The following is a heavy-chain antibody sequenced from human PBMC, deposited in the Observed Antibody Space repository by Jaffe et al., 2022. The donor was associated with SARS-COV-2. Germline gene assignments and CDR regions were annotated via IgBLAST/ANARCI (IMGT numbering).Heavy chain of an antibody. CDR3: ARDLCGSSYYDSMDPCYYYYYGMDV. D-gene: IGHD3-16*01. V-gene: IGHV1-3*01. J-gene: IGHJ6*02. Sequence: QVQLVQSGAEVKKPGASVKVSCKASGYTFTSYAMHWVRQAPGQRLEWMGWINAGNGNTKYSQKFQGRVTITRDTSASTAYMELSSLRSEDTAVYYCARDLCGSSYYDSMDPCYYYYYGMDVWGQGTTVTVSS. CDR2: INAGNGNT. CDR1: GYTFTSYA.